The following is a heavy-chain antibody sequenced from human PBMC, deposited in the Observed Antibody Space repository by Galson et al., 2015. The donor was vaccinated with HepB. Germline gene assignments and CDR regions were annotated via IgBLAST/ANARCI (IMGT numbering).Heavy chain of an antibody. J-gene: IGHJ6*02. D-gene: IGHD5-24*01. Sequence: SLRLSCAASGFTFSSYSMNWVRQAPGKGLEWVSSISSSSSYIYYADSVKGRFTISRDNAKNSLYLQMNSLRAEDTAVYYCASPCRDGYNYEPDYYGMEACGQLITLSVSS. V-gene: IGHV3-21*01. CDR3: ASPCRDGYNYEPDYYGMEA. CDR1: GFTFSSYS. CDR2: ISSSSSYI.